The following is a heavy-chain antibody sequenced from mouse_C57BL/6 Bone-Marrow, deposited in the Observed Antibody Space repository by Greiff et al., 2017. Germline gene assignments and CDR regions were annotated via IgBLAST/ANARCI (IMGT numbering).Heavy chain of an antibody. CDR3: ARVLFQGFDY. J-gene: IGHJ2*01. Sequence: EVNLVESGGGLVKPGGSLKLSCAASGFTFSRYAMSWVRQTPEKRLEWVATISDGGSYTYYPDTVKGRFTISRDNAKNNLYLQMSHLNSEDTAMYYCARVLFQGFDYWCQGTTLTVSS. CDR1: GFTFSRYA. D-gene: IGHD1-1*01. CDR2: ISDGGSYT. V-gene: IGHV5-4*03.